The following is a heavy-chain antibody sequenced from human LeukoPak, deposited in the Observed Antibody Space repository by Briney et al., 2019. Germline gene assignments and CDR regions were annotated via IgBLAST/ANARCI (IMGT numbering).Heavy chain of an antibody. J-gene: IGHJ5*02. CDR1: GGSISSSSYY. CDR2: IYYSGST. Sequence: SETLSLTCTVSGGSISSSSYYWGWIRQPPGKGLEWIGSIYYSGSTYYNPSLKSRVTISVDTTKNQFSLKLSTVTAADTAVYYCARVKGITMVRGVITWFDPWGQGTLVTVSS. D-gene: IGHD3-10*01. V-gene: IGHV4-39*07. CDR3: ARVKGITMVRGVITWFDP.